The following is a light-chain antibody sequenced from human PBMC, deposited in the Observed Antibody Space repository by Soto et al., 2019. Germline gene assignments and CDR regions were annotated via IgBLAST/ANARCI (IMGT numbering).Light chain of an antibody. V-gene: IGKV3-11*01. Sequence: EMVMTPSPAILSVSPGDSATLSCRASQSVSTFLAWYQLKPGQAPRLLIYDASNRASGIPDRLSGSGSGTDFNLTISRLEPEDFALYYCQQRSSWPRTFGQGTKVDIK. CDR1: QSVSTF. CDR3: QQRSSWPRT. J-gene: IGKJ1*01. CDR2: DAS.